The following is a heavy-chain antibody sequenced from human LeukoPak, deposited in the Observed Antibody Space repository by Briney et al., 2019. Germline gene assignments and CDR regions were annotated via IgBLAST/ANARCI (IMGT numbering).Heavy chain of an antibody. D-gene: IGHD3-3*01. J-gene: IGHJ6*03. V-gene: IGHV1-2*02. CDR1: GYTFTGYY. CDR3: ARDYSVGVVIIGLYYYYMDV. Sequence: EASVKVSCKASGYTFTGYYMYWVRQAPGQGLEWMGWINPNSGVTNYAHKFQGRVTMTRDTSISSAYMELSRLRSDDTAVYYCARDYSVGVVIIGLYYYYMDVWGKGTTVTVSS. CDR2: INPNSGVT.